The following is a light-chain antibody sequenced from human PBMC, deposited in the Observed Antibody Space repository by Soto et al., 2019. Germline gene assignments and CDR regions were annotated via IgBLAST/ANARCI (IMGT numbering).Light chain of an antibody. CDR3: QLYGSSPKT. J-gene: IGKJ1*01. Sequence: EIVLTQSPAILSVSPGERATLSCRASQSISRSLAWYQQKPGQAPRLLISDASTRATGIPARFSGSGSGTEFTLTISSLQSEDFALYYCQLYGSSPKTFGQGTKVEF. CDR1: QSISRS. CDR2: DAS. V-gene: IGKV3-15*01.